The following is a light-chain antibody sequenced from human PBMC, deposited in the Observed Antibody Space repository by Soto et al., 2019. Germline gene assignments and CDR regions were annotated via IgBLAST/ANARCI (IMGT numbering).Light chain of an antibody. CDR1: TSNIGSNY. V-gene: IGLV1-47*01. CDR3: AAWDDSLNGFYV. J-gene: IGLJ1*01. CDR2: RNN. Sequence: QSVLTQPPSASRTPGQGVTISCSGSTSNIGSNYVYWYQQLPGTAPKLLIYRNNQRPSGVPDRFSGSKSGTSASLAISGLRSDDEADYFCAAWDDSLNGFYVFGTGTKGTVL.